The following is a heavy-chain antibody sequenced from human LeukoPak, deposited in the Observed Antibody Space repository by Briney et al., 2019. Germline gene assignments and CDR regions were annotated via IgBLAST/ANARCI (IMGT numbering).Heavy chain of an antibody. CDR3: ARTGIDTGDYYFDY. CDR2: INHSGST. D-gene: IGHD6-13*01. J-gene: IGHJ4*02. CDR1: GGSFNGYY. V-gene: IGHV4-34*01. Sequence: SETLSLTCAVYGGSFNGYYWSWIRQPPGKGLEWIGEINHSGSTNYNPSLKSRVTISVDTSKNQFSLKLSSVTAADMAVYYCARTGIDTGDYYFDYWGQGALVTVSS.